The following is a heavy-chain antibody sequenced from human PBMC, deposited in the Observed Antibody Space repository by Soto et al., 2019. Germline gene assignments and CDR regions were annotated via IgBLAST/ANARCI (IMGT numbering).Heavy chain of an antibody. CDR3: ASGEWELLPGDY. D-gene: IGHD1-26*01. CDR1: GGSISSSSYY. CDR2: IYYSGST. J-gene: IGHJ4*02. V-gene: IGHV4-39*01. Sequence: PSETLSLTCTVSGGSISSSSYYWGWIRQPPGKGLEWIGSIYYSGSTYYNPSLKSRVTISVDTSENQFSLKLSSVTAADTAVYYCASGEWELLPGDYWGQGTLVTVSS.